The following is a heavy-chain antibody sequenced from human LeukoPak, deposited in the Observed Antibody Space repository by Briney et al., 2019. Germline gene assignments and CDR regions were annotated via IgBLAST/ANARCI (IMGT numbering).Heavy chain of an antibody. CDR3: ARSITMIPEDY. D-gene: IGHD3-22*01. Sequence: GGSLRLSCGGSGFTLSSHSMSWVRQAPGKGLEWVAYMKADGSETDYVDPVRGRFTISRDSAEKSLLLQMNSLRAEDTAVYYCARSITMIPEDYWGQGTLVTVSS. CDR2: MKADGSET. CDR1: GFTLSSHS. J-gene: IGHJ4*02. V-gene: IGHV3-7*04.